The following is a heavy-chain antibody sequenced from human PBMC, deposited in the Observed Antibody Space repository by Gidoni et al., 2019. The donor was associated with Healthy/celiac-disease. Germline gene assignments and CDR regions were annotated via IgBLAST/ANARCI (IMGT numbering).Heavy chain of an antibody. D-gene: IGHD3-10*01. CDR2: IKSKTDGGTT. CDR3: TTSIWFGELGLDY. CDR1: GFTFSNAW. V-gene: IGHV3-15*07. Sequence: EVQLVESGGGLVKPGGSLRLSCEASGFTFSNAWMNWVRQAPGKGLEWVGRIKSKTDGGTTDYAAPVKGRFTISRDDSKNTLYLQMNSLKTEDTAVYYCTTSIWFGELGLDYWGQGTLVTVSS. J-gene: IGHJ4*02.